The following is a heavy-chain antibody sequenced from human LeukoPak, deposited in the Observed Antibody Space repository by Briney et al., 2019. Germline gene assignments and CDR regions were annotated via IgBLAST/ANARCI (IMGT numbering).Heavy chain of an antibody. Sequence: GASVKVSCKASGGTFSSYAISWVRQAPGQGLEWMGGIIPIFGTANYAQKFQGRVTITADESTSTAYMELSSLRSEDTAVYYCARGTGSSSWYYAFDTWGQGTMVTVSS. CDR2: IIPIFGTA. CDR3: ARGTGSSSWYYAFDT. D-gene: IGHD6-13*01. CDR1: GGTFSSYA. V-gene: IGHV1-69*13. J-gene: IGHJ3*02.